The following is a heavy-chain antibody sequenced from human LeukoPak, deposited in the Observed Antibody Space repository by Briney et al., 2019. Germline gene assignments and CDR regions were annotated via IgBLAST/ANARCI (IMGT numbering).Heavy chain of an antibody. J-gene: IGHJ3*02. V-gene: IGHV4-39*07. CDR2: IYYSGST. Sequence: PSETLSLTCTVSGGSISSSSYYWGWIRQPPGKGLEWIGSIYYSGSTNYNPSLKGRVTISVDTSKNQFSLKLSSVTAADTAVYYCARPQRRRKADAFDIWGQGTMVTVSS. CDR1: GGSISSSSYY. D-gene: IGHD1-14*01. CDR3: ARPQRRRKADAFDI.